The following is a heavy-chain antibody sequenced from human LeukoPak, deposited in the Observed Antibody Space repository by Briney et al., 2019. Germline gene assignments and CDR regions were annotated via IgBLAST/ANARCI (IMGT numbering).Heavy chain of an antibody. J-gene: IGHJ4*02. Sequence: GGSLRLSCAASGFTFSSNEMNWVRQAPGKGLEWVSVIYSGGSTYYADSVKGRFTISRDNSKNTLYLQMNSLRAEDTAVYYCARLLYSYSPFDYWGQGTLVTVSS. D-gene: IGHD5-12*01. CDR1: GFTFSSNE. CDR2: IYSGGST. V-gene: IGHV3-66*02. CDR3: ARLLYSYSPFDY.